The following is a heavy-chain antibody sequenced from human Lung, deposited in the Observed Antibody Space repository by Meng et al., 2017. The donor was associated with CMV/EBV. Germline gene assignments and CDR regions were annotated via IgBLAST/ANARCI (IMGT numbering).Heavy chain of an antibody. CDR1: GYTFTSYG. J-gene: IGHJ6*02. V-gene: IGHV1-18*01. D-gene: IGHD2-2*01. Sequence: ASVKVSXKASGYTFTSYGISWVRQAPGQGLEWMGWISAYNGNTNYAQKLQGRVTMTTDTSTSTAYMELSRLRSDDTAVYYCARNGYCSSTSCYRYGMDVWGQGXTVTVSS. CDR3: ARNGYCSSTSCYRYGMDV. CDR2: ISAYNGNT.